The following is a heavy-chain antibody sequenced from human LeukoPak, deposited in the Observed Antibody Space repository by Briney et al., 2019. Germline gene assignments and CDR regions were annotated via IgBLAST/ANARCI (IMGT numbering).Heavy chain of an antibody. CDR2: IYYSGST. Sequence: SETLSLTCTVSGGSISSYYWSWIRQPPGKGLEWIGYIYYSGSTNYNPSLKSRVTISVDTSKNQFSLKLSSVTAADTAVYYCASNLRSGSYPFDYWGQGTLVTVSS. D-gene: IGHD3-10*01. V-gene: IGHV4-59*08. CDR1: GGSISSYY. CDR3: ASNLRSGSYPFDY. J-gene: IGHJ4*02.